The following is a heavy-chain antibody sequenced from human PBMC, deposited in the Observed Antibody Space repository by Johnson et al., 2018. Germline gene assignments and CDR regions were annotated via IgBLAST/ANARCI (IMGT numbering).Heavy chain of an antibody. Sequence: VQLVESGGGLVPPGGSLKLSCAASGFAFSGSAMHWVRQASGKGLAWVGRIRSKAHRFATAYAASVEGRFTISRDDSKNTAYLKMNSRKTEDTAVYYCIRDMGEVFRVIWGQGTMVTVAS. V-gene: IGHV3-73*01. J-gene: IGHJ3*02. CDR3: IRDMGEVFRVI. CDR2: IRSKAHRFAT. D-gene: IGHD2-2*01. CDR1: GFAFSGSA.